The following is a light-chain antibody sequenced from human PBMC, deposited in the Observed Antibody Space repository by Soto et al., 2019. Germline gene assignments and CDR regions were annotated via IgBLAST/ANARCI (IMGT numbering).Light chain of an antibody. V-gene: IGKV3-20*01. Sequence: VLPQSPGRLSLSPGERATLSCRASQSVPSTYFAWYQQKSGQPPRLLISGTSNRATGIQDRFSGSGSGRDFTLTIRRLEPEDFAVYFCKQFGNSPWTFGQGTKVDIK. J-gene: IGKJ1*01. CDR1: QSVPSTY. CDR2: GTS. CDR3: KQFGNSPWT.